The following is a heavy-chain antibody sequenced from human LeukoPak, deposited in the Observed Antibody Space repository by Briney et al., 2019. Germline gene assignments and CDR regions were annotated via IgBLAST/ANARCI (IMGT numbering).Heavy chain of an antibody. V-gene: IGHV1-8*02. D-gene: IGHD3-22*01. Sequence: ASVKVSCKASGGTFSSYTISWVRQATGQGLEWMGWMNPNSGNTGYAQKLQSRVTMTRNTSISTAYMELSSLRSEDTAVYYCAREYYYDSSGSDAFDIWGQGTMVTVSS. CDR2: MNPNSGNT. CDR3: AREYYYDSSGSDAFDI. J-gene: IGHJ3*02. CDR1: GGTFSSYT.